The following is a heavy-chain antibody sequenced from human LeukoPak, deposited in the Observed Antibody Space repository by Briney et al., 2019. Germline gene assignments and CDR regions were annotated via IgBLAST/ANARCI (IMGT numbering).Heavy chain of an antibody. V-gene: IGHV1-18*01. Sequence: ASVKVSCTSSGYTFTIYGISWVRQAPGQGLEWMGWISAYNGNTNYAQKLQGRVTMTTDTSTSTAYMELRSLRSDDTAVYYCARGSSYDSNYYYGMDVWGQGTTVTVSS. D-gene: IGHD5-18*01. CDR3: ARGSSYDSNYYYGMDV. CDR1: GYTFTIYG. J-gene: IGHJ6*02. CDR2: ISAYNGNT.